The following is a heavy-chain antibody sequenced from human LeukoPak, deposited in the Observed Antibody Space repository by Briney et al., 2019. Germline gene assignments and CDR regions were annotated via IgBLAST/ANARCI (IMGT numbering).Heavy chain of an antibody. Sequence: GRSLRLSCEASGFTFRNYGMHWVRQAPGKGLEWVSGISGSGGNTYYADSVKGRFTISRDSSKSTLYLQMNSLRAEDTAVYYCTKITAYHYDSSGYYFDYWGQGTLVTVSS. CDR2: ISGSGGNT. CDR3: TKITAYHYDSSGYYFDY. J-gene: IGHJ4*02. V-gene: IGHV3-23*01. D-gene: IGHD3-22*01. CDR1: GFTFRNYG.